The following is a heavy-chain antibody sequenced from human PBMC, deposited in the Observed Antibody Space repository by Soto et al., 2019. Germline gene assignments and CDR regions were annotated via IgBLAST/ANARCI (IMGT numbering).Heavy chain of an antibody. CDR3: TKDRETAWFPDF. CDR2: ISGGDT. J-gene: IGHJ4*02. Sequence: HPGGSLRLSCAASGFSFNSYALSWVRQAPGKGLAWVSTISGGDTYYADFVKGRFTISRDISKNTLYLQMDGLRAEDTAIYYCTKDRETAWFPDFWGQGTLVTSPQ. D-gene: IGHD3-10*01. V-gene: IGHV3-23*01. CDR1: GFSFNSYA.